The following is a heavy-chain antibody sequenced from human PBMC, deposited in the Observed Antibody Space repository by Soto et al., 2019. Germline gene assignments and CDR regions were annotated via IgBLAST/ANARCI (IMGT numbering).Heavy chain of an antibody. V-gene: IGHV6-1*01. Sequence: QSQTLSLTCAISGDSVSSNSAAWNWIRQSPSRGLEWLGRTYYRSKWYNDYAVSVKSRITINPDTSKNQFSLQLNSVTPEDTAVYYCARTASSGRFELGNWFDPWGQGTLVTVSS. D-gene: IGHD6-19*01. CDR2: TYYRSKWYN. CDR3: ARTASSGRFELGNWFDP. J-gene: IGHJ5*02. CDR1: GDSVSSNSAA.